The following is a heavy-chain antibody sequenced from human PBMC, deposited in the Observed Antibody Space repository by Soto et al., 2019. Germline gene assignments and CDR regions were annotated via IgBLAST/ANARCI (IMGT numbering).Heavy chain of an antibody. D-gene: IGHD6-13*01. CDR1: GFTFSSYA. Sequence: GGSLRLSCAASGFTFSSYAMSWVRQAPGKGLEWVSAISGSGGSTYYADSVKGRFTISRDNSKNTLYLQMNSLRAEDTAVYYCAKDLRALSSSSLDYYYGMDVWGQGTTVTVSS. CDR3: AKDLRALSSSSLDYYYGMDV. J-gene: IGHJ6*02. V-gene: IGHV3-23*01. CDR2: ISGSGGST.